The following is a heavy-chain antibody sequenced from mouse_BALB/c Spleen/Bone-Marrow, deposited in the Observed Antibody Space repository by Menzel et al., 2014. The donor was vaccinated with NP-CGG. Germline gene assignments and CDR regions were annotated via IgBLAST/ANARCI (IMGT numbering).Heavy chain of an antibody. V-gene: IGHV3-6*02. J-gene: IGHJ3*01. CDR3: GRDRGNYYGTSYIAY. CDR1: GYSITSGHY. CDR2: INYDGTN. Sequence: EVKLQESGPGLVKPSQSLSLTCSVTGYSITSGHYWNWIRQFPGNKLEWMGYINYDGTNNYNPSLRNRISITRDTSKNQFFLKLNSVTTEDTATYFCGRDRGNYYGTSYIAYWGRGTLVTVSA. D-gene: IGHD1-1*01.